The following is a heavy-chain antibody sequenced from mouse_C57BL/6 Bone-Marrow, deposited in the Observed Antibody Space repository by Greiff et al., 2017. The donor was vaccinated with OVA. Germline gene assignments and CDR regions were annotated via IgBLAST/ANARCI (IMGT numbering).Heavy chain of an antibody. CDR2: IDPSDSYT. Sequence: QVQLQQSGAELVMPGASVKLSCKASGYTFTSYWMHWVKQRPGQGLEWIGEIDPSDSYTNYNQKFKGKSTLTVDKSSSTAYMQLSSLTSEDSAVYDCVGYYGSSQAWFAYWGQGTLVTVSA. J-gene: IGHJ3*01. CDR1: GYTFTSYW. V-gene: IGHV1-69*01. D-gene: IGHD1-1*01. CDR3: VGYYGSSQAWFAY.